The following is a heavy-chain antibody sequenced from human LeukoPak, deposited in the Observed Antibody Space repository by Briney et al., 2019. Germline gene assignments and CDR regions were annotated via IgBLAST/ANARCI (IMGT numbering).Heavy chain of an antibody. V-gene: IGHV3-48*02. D-gene: IGHD2-2*01. CDR1: GFTFSSSS. CDR3: ARSPYCSSTSCYHFDY. CDR2: ISSSSSTI. J-gene: IGHJ4*02. Sequence: GGSLRLSCAASGFTFSSSSMNWVRQAPGKGLEWVSYISSSSSTIHYAESVKGRFTISRDNAKNSLYLQMNSLRDEDTAVYYCARSPYCSSTSCYHFDYWGQGTLVTVSS.